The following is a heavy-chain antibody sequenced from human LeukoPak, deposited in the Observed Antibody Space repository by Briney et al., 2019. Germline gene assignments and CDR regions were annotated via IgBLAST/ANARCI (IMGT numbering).Heavy chain of an antibody. V-gene: IGHV3-30-3*01. CDR3: ARVLSKQGYCSGGSCYTFDY. J-gene: IGHJ4*02. Sequence: GGSLRLSCAASGFTFSSYAMHWVRQAPGKGLEWVAVISYDGSNKYYADSVKGRFTISRDNSKNTLYLQMNSLRAEDTAVYYCARVLSKQGYCSGGSCYTFDYWGQGTLVTVSS. D-gene: IGHD2-15*01. CDR2: ISYDGSNK. CDR1: GFTFSSYA.